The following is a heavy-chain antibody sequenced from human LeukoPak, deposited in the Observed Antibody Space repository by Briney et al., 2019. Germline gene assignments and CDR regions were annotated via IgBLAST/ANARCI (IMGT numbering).Heavy chain of an antibody. D-gene: IGHD3-22*01. CDR1: GGSISSGSYY. Sequence: NPSETLSLTCTVSGGSISSGSYYWSWIRQPAGKGLEWIGRIYTSRSTNYNPSLKSRVTISLDTSENHFSLKLSSVTAADTAVYYCARVTTGGYYNYWGQGTLVTVSS. CDR2: IYTSRST. CDR3: ARVTTGGYYNY. V-gene: IGHV4-61*02. J-gene: IGHJ4*02.